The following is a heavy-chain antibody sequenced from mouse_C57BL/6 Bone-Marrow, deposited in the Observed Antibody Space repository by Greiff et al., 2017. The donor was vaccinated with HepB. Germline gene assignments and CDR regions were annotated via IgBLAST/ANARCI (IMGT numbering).Heavy chain of an antibody. CDR1: GFTFSSYA. CDR3: ARSYKAWFAY. D-gene: IGHD1-3*01. V-gene: IGHV5-4*01. J-gene: IGHJ3*01. Sequence: EVQGVESGGGLVKPGGSLKLSCAASGFTFSSYAMSWVRQTPEKRLEWVATISDGGSYTYYPDNVKGRFTISRDNAKNNLYLQMSHLKSEDTAMYYCARSYKAWFAYWGQGTLVTVSA. CDR2: ISDGGSYT.